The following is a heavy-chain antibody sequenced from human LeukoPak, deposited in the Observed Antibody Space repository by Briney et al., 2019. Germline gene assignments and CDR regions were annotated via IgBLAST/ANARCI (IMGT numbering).Heavy chain of an antibody. D-gene: IGHD3-9*01. J-gene: IGHJ4*02. V-gene: IGHV1-46*01. CDR1: GYTFTSYY. Sequence: ASVKVSCKASGYTFTSYYMHWVRQAPGQGLEWMGIINPSGGSTSYAQKFQGRVTMTRDTSTSTAYMELSSLRSEDTAVYYCARNINYDILTGYHSGLYYFDYWGQGTLVTVSS. CDR2: INPSGGST. CDR3: ARNINYDILTGYHSGLYYFDY.